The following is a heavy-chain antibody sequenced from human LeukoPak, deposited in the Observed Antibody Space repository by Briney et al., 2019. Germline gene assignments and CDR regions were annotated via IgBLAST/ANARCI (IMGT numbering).Heavy chain of an antibody. CDR1: GYTFTSYY. V-gene: IGHV1-46*01. D-gene: IGHD6-13*01. J-gene: IGHJ4*02. CDR3: ARAPNIAAAGLKYYFDH. CDR2: INPSGSST. Sequence: GASVKVSCKASGYTFTSYYMHWVRQAAGQGLEWMGIINPSGSSTSYAQKFQGRVTMTRDTSTSTVYMELSSLRFEDTAVYYCARAPNIAAAGLKYYFDHWGQGTLVTVSS.